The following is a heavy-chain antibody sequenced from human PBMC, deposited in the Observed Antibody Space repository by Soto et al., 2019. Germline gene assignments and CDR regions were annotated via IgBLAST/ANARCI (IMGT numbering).Heavy chain of an antibody. V-gene: IGHV1-2*02. Sequence: ASVKVSCKASGYTFTGYYMHRVRQAPGQGLEWMGWTNPNSGGTNYAQKFQGRVTMTRDTSISTAYMELSRLSSDDTAVYSCARDPNSSSWRYNWFDPWGQGTLVTVS. CDR1: GYTFTGYY. CDR3: ARDPNSSSWRYNWFDP. CDR2: TNPNSGGT. D-gene: IGHD6-13*01. J-gene: IGHJ5*02.